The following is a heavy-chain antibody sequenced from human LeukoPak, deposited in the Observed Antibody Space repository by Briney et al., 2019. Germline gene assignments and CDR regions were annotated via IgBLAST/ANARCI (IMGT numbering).Heavy chain of an antibody. D-gene: IGHD2-21*02. J-gene: IGHJ4*02. Sequence: GEPLQISCKGSGSRFTSYWIGWVRPMPGKGLEWMGIIYPGDSDTRYSPSFQGQVTISADKSISTAYLQWSSLKASDTAMYYCARSYCGGDCSLYYFDYWGQGTLVTVSS. V-gene: IGHV5-51*01. CDR1: GSRFTSYW. CDR3: ARSYCGGDCSLYYFDY. CDR2: IYPGDSDT.